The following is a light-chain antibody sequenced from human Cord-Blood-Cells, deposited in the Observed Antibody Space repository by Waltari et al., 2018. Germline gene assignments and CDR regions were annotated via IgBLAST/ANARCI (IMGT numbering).Light chain of an antibody. Sequence: QSALTQPRSVSGSPGQSVTTSCTGTSSDVGGYNYVSWYQQHPGKAPKLMIYDVSKRPSGVPDRFSGSKSGNTASLTISGIQAEDEADYYCCSYTSSSTWVFGGGTKLTVL. CDR3: CSYTSSSTWV. CDR2: DVS. J-gene: IGLJ3*02. CDR1: SSDVGGYNY. V-gene: IGLV2-11*01.